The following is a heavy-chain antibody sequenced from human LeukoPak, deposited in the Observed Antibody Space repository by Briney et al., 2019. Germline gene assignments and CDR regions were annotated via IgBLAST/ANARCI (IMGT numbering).Heavy chain of an antibody. V-gene: IGHV3-48*04. D-gene: IGHD3-9*01. CDR3: ASSPDILTNWYYYGMDV. CDR2: ISSSSSTI. CDR1: GFTFSSYS. Sequence: GGSLRLSCAASGFTFSSYSMNWVSQAPGKGLEWVSYISSSSSTIYYADSVKGRFTISRDNAKNSLYLQMNSLRAEDTAVYYCASSPDILTNWYYYGMDVWGQGTTVTVSS. J-gene: IGHJ6*02.